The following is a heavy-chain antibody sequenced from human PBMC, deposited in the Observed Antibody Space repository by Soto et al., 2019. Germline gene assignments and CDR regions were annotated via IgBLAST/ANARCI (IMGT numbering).Heavy chain of an antibody. CDR2: MYYGGTT. J-gene: IGHJ3*01. V-gene: IGHV3-53*02. CDR1: GFTVSSDH. CDR3: AREAASFDL. Sequence: EMRLVETGGGLIQPGGSLRLSCAASGFTVSSDHMSWVRQAPGKGLEWISVMYYGGTTYYADSVQGRFTISRDSSTNTLYLQMTDLRADDTTVYYCAREAASFDLWGQGTMVTVSS.